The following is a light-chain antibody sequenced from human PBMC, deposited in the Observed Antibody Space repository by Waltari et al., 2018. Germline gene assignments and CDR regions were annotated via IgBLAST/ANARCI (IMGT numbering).Light chain of an antibody. Sequence: SSELTQDPAVSVAMGQNVRITFQGDSIRSYYASWYQQRPGQAPILVIYDKDNRPSGVPDRFSGSSSHNTASLTITGAQAEDEASYYCHSRDASGVGGSFGGGTKLTVL. CDR2: DKD. V-gene: IGLV3-19*01. J-gene: IGLJ2*01. CDR1: SIRSYY. CDR3: HSRDASGVGGS.